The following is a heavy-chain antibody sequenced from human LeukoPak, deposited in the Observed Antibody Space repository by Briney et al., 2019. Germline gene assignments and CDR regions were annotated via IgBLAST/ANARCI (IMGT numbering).Heavy chain of an antibody. V-gene: IGHV4-39*01. J-gene: IGHJ4*02. CDR3: GRLRYSSSPPYY. CDR2: ICYSGST. CDR1: GGSITSNNYY. Sequence: SETLSLTCTVSGGSITSNNYYWGWLRQPPGKWREWIGCICYSGSTYYTPSLKSRVTISEDTTKNQFYLKMSSVAAADTSVYDCGRLRYSSSPPYYWGQGTLVTVSP. D-gene: IGHD2-15*01.